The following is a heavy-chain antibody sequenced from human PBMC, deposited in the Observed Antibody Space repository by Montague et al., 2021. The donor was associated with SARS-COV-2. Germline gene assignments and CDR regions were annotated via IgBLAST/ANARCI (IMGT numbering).Heavy chain of an antibody. V-gene: IGHV4-59*01. CDR1: GGSISPYY. CDR2: IYYTGNT. Sequence: ETLSLTCTVSGGSISPYYWTWIRQPPGKGLEWIGYIYYTGNTKYKPPLKSRVTISVDTSKNQFSLNLKSVTAADTAVYYCARDRGRYFDSGSYNWLDSWGQGTLVTVSS. D-gene: IGHD3-10*01. J-gene: IGHJ5*01. CDR3: ARDRGRYFDSGSYNWLDS.